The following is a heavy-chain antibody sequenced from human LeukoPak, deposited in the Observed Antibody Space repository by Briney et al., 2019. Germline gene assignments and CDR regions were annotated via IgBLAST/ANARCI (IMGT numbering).Heavy chain of an antibody. CDR1: GYTFTRYY. D-gene: IGHD3-22*01. CDR3: ARDHYYDSSGYYSPFDY. J-gene: IGHJ4*02. Sequence: ASVKVSCKASGYTFTRYYMHWVRQAPGQGLEWMGIINPSGGSTSYAQKFQGRVTVTRDTSTSTVYMELSSLRSEDTAVYYCARDHYYDSSGYYSPFDYWGQGTLVTVSS. CDR2: INPSGGST. V-gene: IGHV1-46*03.